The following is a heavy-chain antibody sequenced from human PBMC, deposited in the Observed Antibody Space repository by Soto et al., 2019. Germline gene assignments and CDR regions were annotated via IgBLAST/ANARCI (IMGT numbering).Heavy chain of an antibody. CDR1: GGSISSGGYS. J-gene: IGHJ4*02. CDR3: VRVPDY. CDR2: IYHSGST. V-gene: IGHV4-30-2*01. Sequence: SETLSLTCAVSGGSISSGGYSWSWIRQPPGKGLDWIGYIYHSGSTYYNPSLKSRVTISVDRSKNQFSLKLSSVTAADTAVYYCVRVPDYWGQGTQVTVSS.